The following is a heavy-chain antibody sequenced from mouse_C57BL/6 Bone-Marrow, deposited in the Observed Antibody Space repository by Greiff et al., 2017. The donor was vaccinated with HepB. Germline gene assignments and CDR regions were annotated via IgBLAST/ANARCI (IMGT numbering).Heavy chain of an antibody. Sequence: EVQRVESGGGLVKPGGSLKLSCAASGFTFSSYAMSWVRQTPEKRLEWVATISDGGSYTYYPDNVKGRFTISRDNAKNNLYLQMSHLKSEDTAMYYCARGEELLRSWGQGTTLTVSS. J-gene: IGHJ2*01. CDR3: ARGEELLRS. V-gene: IGHV5-4*01. D-gene: IGHD1-1*01. CDR1: GFTFSSYA. CDR2: ISDGGSYT.